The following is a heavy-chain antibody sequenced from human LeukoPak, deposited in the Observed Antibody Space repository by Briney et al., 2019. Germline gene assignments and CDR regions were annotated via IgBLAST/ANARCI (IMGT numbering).Heavy chain of an antibody. V-gene: IGHV3-7*01. CDR2: IKQDGSEK. CDR3: ATRGSYFPSPFDY. CDR1: GFTFSSYW. D-gene: IGHD1-26*01. Sequence: GGSLRLSCAASGFTFSSYWMSWVRQAPGKGLEWVANIKQDGSEKYYVDSVKGRFTISRDNAKNSLYLQMNSLRAEDTAVYYCATRGSYFPSPFDYWGQGTLVTVSS. J-gene: IGHJ4*02.